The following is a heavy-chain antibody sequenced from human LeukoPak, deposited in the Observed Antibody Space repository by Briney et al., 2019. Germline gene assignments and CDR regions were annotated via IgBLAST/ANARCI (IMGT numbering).Heavy chain of an antibody. J-gene: IGHJ4*02. CDR2: MNADGSRT. V-gene: IGHV3-74*01. CDR3: AKESVYCSSTSCYDIDY. D-gene: IGHD2-2*01. Sequence: GGSLRLYCAATGFTFSSYWMHWVGQDTGKGLLWVSRMNADGSRTDYADSVKGRFTISRDNSKNTLYLQMNSLRAEDTAVYYCAKESVYCSSTSCYDIDYWGQGTLVTVSS. CDR1: GFTFSSYW.